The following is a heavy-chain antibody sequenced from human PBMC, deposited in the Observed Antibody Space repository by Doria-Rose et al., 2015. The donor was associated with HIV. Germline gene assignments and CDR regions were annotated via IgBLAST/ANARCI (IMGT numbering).Heavy chain of an antibody. Sequence: QVQLQQWGAGLVKPSETLSLTCAVFGGSFSGYYWSWIRQPPRKGLEWIGGIHPSGSTKYKTSLKSRVTISLDTSKNLFSLKLSSVTAADTAVYYCARGLLRGGWNDVDYYYGMDVWGQGTTVTVSS. CDR1: GGSFSGYY. J-gene: IGHJ6*02. CDR3: ARGLLRGGWNDVDYYYGMDV. D-gene: IGHD1-1*01. CDR2: IHPSGST. V-gene: IGHV4-34*01.